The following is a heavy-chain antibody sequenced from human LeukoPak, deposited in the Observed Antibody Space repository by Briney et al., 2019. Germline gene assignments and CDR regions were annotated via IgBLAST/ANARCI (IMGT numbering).Heavy chain of an antibody. Sequence: GRSLRLSCAASGFTFSSYGMHWVRQVSGKGLEWVAAIWCDGIRKYYADSVKGRLTISRDNAKNTLYLQMNSLRAEDTAVYYCARDLEDSSPFGAFDMWGQGTMVTVSS. V-gene: IGHV3-33*08. CDR1: GFTFSSYG. D-gene: IGHD3-22*01. J-gene: IGHJ3*02. CDR2: IWCDGIRK. CDR3: ARDLEDSSPFGAFDM.